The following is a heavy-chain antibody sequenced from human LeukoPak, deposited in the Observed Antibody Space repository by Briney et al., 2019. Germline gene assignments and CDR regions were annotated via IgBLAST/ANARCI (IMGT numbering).Heavy chain of an antibody. CDR2: ISWNSGSI. Sequence: GGSLRLSCAASGFTFDDYAMHWVRQAPGKGLEWVSGISWNSGSIGYADSVKGRFTISRDNAKNSLYLQMNSLRAEDTALYYRAKGTTATIFGVVAGMDVWGQGTTVTVSS. J-gene: IGHJ6*02. CDR1: GFTFDDYA. V-gene: IGHV3-9*01. D-gene: IGHD3-3*01. CDR3: AKGTTATIFGVVAGMDV.